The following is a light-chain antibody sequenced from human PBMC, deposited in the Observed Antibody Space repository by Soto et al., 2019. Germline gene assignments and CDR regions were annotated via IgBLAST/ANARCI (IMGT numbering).Light chain of an antibody. Sequence: DIQLTQSPSSVSASVGDRVTSICRASQGISSWLAWYQQKPGKAPELLIYAASNLQSGVPSRFSGRGSGTDFTLTISSLEPEDVATYFCQQAHSFPHTFGQGTKLEI. CDR3: QQAHSFPHT. CDR2: AAS. CDR1: QGISSW. J-gene: IGKJ2*01. V-gene: IGKV1-12*01.